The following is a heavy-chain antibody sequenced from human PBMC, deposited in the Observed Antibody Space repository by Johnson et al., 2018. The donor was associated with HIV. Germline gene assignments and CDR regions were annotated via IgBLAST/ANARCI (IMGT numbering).Heavy chain of an antibody. J-gene: IGHJ3*02. V-gene: IGHV3-30*03. CDR1: GFTFSSYW. Sequence: QVQLVESGGGLAQPGGSLRLSCVASGFTFSSYWMSWVRQAPGKGLEWVAVISYDGSNKYYADSVKGRFTISRDNSKNTLYLQMNSLRAEDTAVYYCARDGARYYYDSSGSRGTFDIWGQGTMITVSS. CDR2: ISYDGSNK. CDR3: ARDGARYYYDSSGSRGTFDI. D-gene: IGHD3-22*01.